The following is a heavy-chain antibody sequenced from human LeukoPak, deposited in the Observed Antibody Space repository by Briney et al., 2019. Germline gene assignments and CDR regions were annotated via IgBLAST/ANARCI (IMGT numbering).Heavy chain of an antibody. CDR1: GFTFSSYS. Sequence: PGGSLRLSCAASGFTFSSYSMNWVRQAPGKGLEWVSSISSSSSYIYYADSVKGRFTISRDNAKNSLYLQMNSLRAEDTAVYYCARGLMVRGGVIAFDIWGQGTMVTVSS. V-gene: IGHV3-21*01. J-gene: IGHJ3*02. D-gene: IGHD3-10*01. CDR3: ARGLMVRGGVIAFDI. CDR2: ISSSSSYI.